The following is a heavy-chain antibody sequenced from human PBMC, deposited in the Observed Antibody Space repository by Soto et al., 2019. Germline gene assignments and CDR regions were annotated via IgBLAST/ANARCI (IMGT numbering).Heavy chain of an antibody. V-gene: IGHV4-30-2*01. D-gene: IGHD2-21*01. CDR1: GGSVSSGGFS. Sequence: QLQLQESGSGLVKPSQTLSLTCTDSGGSVSSGGFSWSWIRQPPGKGLEWIGYIYPSGSTYYNPSLKSRVTISLDRSKNQFSLKLTSVTAADSAVYYCARGGDYYFDSWGQGTLVTVSS. J-gene: IGHJ4*02. CDR2: IYPSGST. CDR3: ARGGDYYFDS.